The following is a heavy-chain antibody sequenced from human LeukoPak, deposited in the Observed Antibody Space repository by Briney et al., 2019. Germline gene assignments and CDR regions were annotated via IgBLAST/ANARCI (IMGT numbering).Heavy chain of an antibody. CDR3: ARHASNHAGMDV. V-gene: IGHV5-51*01. Sequence: GESLQISCKGSGYSFISNWIAWVRQLPGKGLECMGIIFPGGSDVRYSPSFQGQVTISVDKSISTAYLQWSSLRASDTAMYLCARHASNHAGMDVWGQGTTVTVSS. CDR1: GYSFISNW. CDR2: IFPGGSDV. J-gene: IGHJ6*02. D-gene: IGHD1-14*01.